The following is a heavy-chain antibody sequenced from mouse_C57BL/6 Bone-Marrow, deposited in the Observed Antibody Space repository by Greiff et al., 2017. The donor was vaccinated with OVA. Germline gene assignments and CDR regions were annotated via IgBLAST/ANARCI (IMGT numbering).Heavy chain of an antibody. J-gene: IGHJ1*03. CDR3: WRELGLYDYGGYFDV. Sequence: QQSQPLSLACTFSGISLSTSGMGLSWLRKPSGKALEWLASIWNNDNYYNPSLKSRLTISKETSNYQVFLKLTSVDTADSATYYGAWRELGLYDYGGYFDVWGTGTTVTVSS. V-gene: IGHV8-2*01. CDR1: ISLSTSGMGL. D-gene: IGHD2-4*01. CDR2: WNNDNY.